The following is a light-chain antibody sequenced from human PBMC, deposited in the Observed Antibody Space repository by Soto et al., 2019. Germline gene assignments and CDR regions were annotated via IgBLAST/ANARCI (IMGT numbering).Light chain of an antibody. CDR1: QGIRSA. CDR3: LLYFTYFWA. Sequence: AIQLTQSPSSLSASVGDSVTITCRASQGIRSALAWYQQRPGKVPKXLIYAASTLQSGVPSRFSGSGSGTDCALTISSLQPEDGATYYGLLYFTYFWAFGQGTKVDIK. J-gene: IGKJ1*01. V-gene: IGKV1-6*01. CDR2: AAS.